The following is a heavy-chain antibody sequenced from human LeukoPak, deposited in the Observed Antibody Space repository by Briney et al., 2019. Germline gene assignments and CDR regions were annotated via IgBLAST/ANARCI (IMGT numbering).Heavy chain of an antibody. D-gene: IGHD2-21*02. CDR1: GFTFSSYG. CDR3: ARARYCGGDCYSYYYYYYYMDV. V-gene: IGHV3-30*02. Sequence: PGGSLRLSCAASGFTFSSYGMHWVRQAPGKGLEWVAFIRYDGSNKYYADSVKGRFTISRDNAKNSLYLQMNSLRAEDTAVYYCARARYCGGDCYSYYYYYYYMDVWGKGTTVTVSS. J-gene: IGHJ6*03. CDR2: IRYDGSNK.